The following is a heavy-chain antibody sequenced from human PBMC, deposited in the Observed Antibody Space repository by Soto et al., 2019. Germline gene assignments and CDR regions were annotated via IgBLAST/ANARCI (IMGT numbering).Heavy chain of an antibody. D-gene: IGHD3-10*01. CDR1: GFTFSSYA. J-gene: IGHJ4*02. CDR2: ISSNWGST. Sequence: PGGSLRLSCSASGFTFSSYAMHWVRQAPGKGLEYVSAISSNWGSTYYADSVKGRFTISRDNSKNTLYLQMSSLRAEDTAVYYCVKDGRMVRGVFHPYYFDYWGQGTLVTVSS. CDR3: VKDGRMVRGVFHPYYFDY. V-gene: IGHV3-64D*06.